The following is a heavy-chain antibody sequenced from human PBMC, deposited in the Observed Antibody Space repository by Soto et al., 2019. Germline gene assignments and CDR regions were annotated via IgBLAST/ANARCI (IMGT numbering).Heavy chain of an antibody. CDR2: ISSTSTYI. CDR1: GFSFSTYS. D-gene: IGHD6-19*01. CDR3: ARDWGITVAGTSSPLDF. V-gene: IGHV3-21*01. J-gene: IGHJ4*02. Sequence: EVQLVESGGGLVKTGGSLRLSCAASGFSFSTYSMNWVRQAPGKALEWVSSISSTSTYIYYADSVKGRFTISRDNAKNSLYLQMNSLRAEDTAVFYCARDWGITVAGTSSPLDFWGQGTLVTVSS.